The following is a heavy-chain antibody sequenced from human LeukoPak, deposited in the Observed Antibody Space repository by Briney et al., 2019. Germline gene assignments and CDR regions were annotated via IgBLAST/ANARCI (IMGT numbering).Heavy chain of an antibody. D-gene: IGHD3-22*01. CDR3: ARGRTNSSGSN. J-gene: IGHJ4*02. CDR2: IYYSGSA. Sequence: SETLSLTCTVSGGSISSSYWSWIRQPPGKGLEWIGYIYYSGSANYNPSLKSRVTISVDTSKNQFSLKLSSVTAADTAVYYCARGRTNSSGSNWGQGTLVTVSS. V-gene: IGHV4-59*12. CDR1: GGSISSSY.